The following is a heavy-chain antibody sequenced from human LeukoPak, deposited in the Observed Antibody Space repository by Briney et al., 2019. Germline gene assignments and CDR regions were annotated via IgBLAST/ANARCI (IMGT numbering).Heavy chain of an antibody. D-gene: IGHD3-10*01. CDR2: IYYSGST. V-gene: IGHV4-59*01. Sequence: SETLSLTCTVSGGSISSYYWSWIRQPPGKGLEWIGYIYYSGSTNYNPSLKSRVTRSVDTSKNQFSLKLSSVTAADTAVYYCARVRVGDYYGSGSYQLFDPWGQGTLVTASS. CDR1: GGSISSYY. CDR3: ARVRVGDYYGSGSYQLFDP. J-gene: IGHJ5*02.